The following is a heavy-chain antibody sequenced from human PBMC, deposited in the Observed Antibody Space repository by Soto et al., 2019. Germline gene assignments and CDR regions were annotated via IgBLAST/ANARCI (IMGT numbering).Heavy chain of an antibody. D-gene: IGHD6-6*01. CDR2: IIPIFGTT. CDR3: TRSYISSSYWFDP. CDR1: GGTFSSYA. V-gene: IGHV1-69*05. J-gene: IGHJ5*02. Sequence: SVKVSCKASGGTFSSYAISWVRQAPGQGLEWMGGIIPIFGTTTYAQQFQDRVTMTRDTSASTVYMELSSLRSEDTAMYYCTRSYISSSYWFDPWGQGTLVTVSS.